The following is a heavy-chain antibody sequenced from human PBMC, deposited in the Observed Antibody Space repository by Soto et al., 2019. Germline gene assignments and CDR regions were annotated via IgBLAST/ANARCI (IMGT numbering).Heavy chain of an antibody. D-gene: IGHD3-10*01. CDR2: ISGSGGST. Sequence: GGSLRLSCAASGFTFSSYAMSWVRQAPGKGLECVSAISGSGGSTYYADSVKGRFTISRDNSKNTLYLQMNSLRAEDTAVYYCAKFYGWGGQLNRGVFEPWGQGTLVTVSS. CDR3: AKFYGWGGQLNRGVFEP. V-gene: IGHV3-23*01. J-gene: IGHJ5*02. CDR1: GFTFSSYA.